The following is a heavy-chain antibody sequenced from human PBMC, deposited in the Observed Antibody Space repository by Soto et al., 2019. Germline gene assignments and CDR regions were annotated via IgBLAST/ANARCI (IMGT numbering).Heavy chain of an antibody. CDR1: GFTFSSYA. J-gene: IGHJ4*02. CDR2: ISGSGGST. CDR3: AKAGQAAGSLFGYFDY. V-gene: IGHV3-23*01. Sequence: GSLILSCAASGFTFSSYAMSWVRKAPGKGLEWVSAISGSGGSTYYADSVKGRFPVARDNSKNTLYLQMTSLRAEDTAVYYCAKAGQAAGSLFGYFDYWGQGTRVTVSA. D-gene: IGHD6-13*01.